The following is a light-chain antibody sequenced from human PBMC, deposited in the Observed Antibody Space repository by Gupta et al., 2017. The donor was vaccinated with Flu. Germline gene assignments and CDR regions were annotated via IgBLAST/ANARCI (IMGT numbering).Light chain of an antibody. V-gene: IGLV7-46*01. CDR1: TGVVTSGHW. Sequence: QAVATQAPPLSVSPGGAVTPTCESSTGVVTSGHWPYWFQQKPGQAPRTLIYDTGNRHSWVPDRFSGFLLGGKAALTLSGAQPEDEADYYCLLSYDGASVFGTGTKVTVL. CDR2: DTG. CDR3: LLSYDGASV. J-gene: IGLJ1*01.